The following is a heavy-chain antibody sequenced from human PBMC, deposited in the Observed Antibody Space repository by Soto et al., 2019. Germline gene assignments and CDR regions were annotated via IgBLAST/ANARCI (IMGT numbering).Heavy chain of an antibody. V-gene: IGHV3-33*01. CDR2: IWYDGTQK. D-gene: IGHD4-17*01. CDR3: ARAGGTTVTGLWHFDS. J-gene: IGHJ4*02. CDR1: GFTFNTHS. Sequence: QVQLEESGGGVVQPGRSLRLSCEASGFTFNTHSMHWVRQPPGKGLEWLAAIWYDGTQKYYADSVKGRFISSRDNSKKTLYLEMNSLRAEDTAVYYCARAGGTTVTGLWHFDSWGQGTLVTVSS.